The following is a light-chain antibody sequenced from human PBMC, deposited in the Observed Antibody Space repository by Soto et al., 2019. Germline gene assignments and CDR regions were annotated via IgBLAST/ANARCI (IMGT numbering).Light chain of an antibody. J-gene: IGKJ1*01. CDR2: GAS. CDR1: RSVSSY. CDR3: QQYDISPWT. Sequence: ELVLTQFPATLALSPCDGATLSCRASRSVSSYLACYQQKRGQAPRLLIYGASTRAAGFPARFSGSGSGTDFTLTIIRLEPEDFAVYYCQQYDISPWTFGQGTKVHIK. V-gene: IGKV3-20*01.